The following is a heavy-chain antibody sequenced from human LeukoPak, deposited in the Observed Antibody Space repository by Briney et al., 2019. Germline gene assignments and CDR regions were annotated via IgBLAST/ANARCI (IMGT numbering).Heavy chain of an antibody. CDR3: ARATTQQWYFPGHYYFDL. CDR1: GGSFSGYY. V-gene: IGHV4-34*01. Sequence: SETLSLTCAVYGGSFSGYYWSWIRQPPGKGLEWIGEINHSGSTNYNPSLKSRVTISVDTSKNQFSLKLSSVTAADTAVYYCARATTQQWYFPGHYYFDLWGRGTLVTVSS. CDR2: INHSGST. D-gene: IGHD2/OR15-2a*01. J-gene: IGHJ2*01.